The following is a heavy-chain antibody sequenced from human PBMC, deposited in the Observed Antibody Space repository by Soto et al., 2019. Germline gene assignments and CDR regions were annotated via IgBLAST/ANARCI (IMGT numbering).Heavy chain of an antibody. CDR1: GFIFSTYS. CDR2: IISSSSTI. V-gene: IGHV3-48*01. J-gene: IGHJ5*02. Sequence: GGSLRLSCAASGFIFSTYSMNWVRQAPGKGLEWVSYIISSSSTIYYADSVKGRFTISRDNVKNSLYLQMNSLRAEDTAVYYCVRGRAAAGTSAGQNWFDPWGQGTLVTVSS. CDR3: VRGRAAAGTSAGQNWFDP. D-gene: IGHD6-13*01.